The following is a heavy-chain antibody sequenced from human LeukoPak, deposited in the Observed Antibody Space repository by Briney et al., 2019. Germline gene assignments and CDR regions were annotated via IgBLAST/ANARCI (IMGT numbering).Heavy chain of an antibody. D-gene: IGHD1-26*01. Sequence: GGSLRLSCAASGFTFSNAWMSWVRQAPGKGLEWVGRIKSKTDGGTTDYAAPVKGRFTISRDDSKNTLYLQMNSLKTEDTAVYYCTSNTVGARSYYFDYWGQGTLVTVSS. CDR2: IKSKTDGGTT. CDR1: GFTFSNAW. J-gene: IGHJ4*02. V-gene: IGHV3-15*01. CDR3: TSNTVGARSYYFDY.